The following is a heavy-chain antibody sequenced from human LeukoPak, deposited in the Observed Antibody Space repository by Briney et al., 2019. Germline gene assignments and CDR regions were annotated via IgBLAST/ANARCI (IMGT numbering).Heavy chain of an antibody. J-gene: IGHJ1*01. D-gene: IGHD6-19*01. Sequence: GGSLRLSCTASGFTVGDFAMSWFRQAPGKGLEWVGIIRSKGYGGTTEYAASVKGRFTISRDDSKSIAYLQMNSLKTEDTAVYYCTRDLKAGNRGYWGQGTLVTVSS. CDR2: IRSKGYGGTT. CDR3: TRDLKAGNRGY. V-gene: IGHV3-49*03. CDR1: GFTVGDFA.